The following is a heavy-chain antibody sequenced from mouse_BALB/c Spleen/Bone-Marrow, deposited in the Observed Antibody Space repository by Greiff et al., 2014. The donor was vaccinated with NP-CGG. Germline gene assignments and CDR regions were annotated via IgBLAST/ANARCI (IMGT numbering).Heavy chain of an antibody. J-gene: IGHJ4*01. CDR3: AREKYGNYYAMDY. CDR2: IWGDGTT. V-gene: IGHV2-6-7*01. D-gene: IGHD2-10*02. Sequence: QVQLKESGPGLVAPSQSLSITCTVSGVSLTGFGINWIRQPPGKGLEWLGMIWGDGTTDYNSALKSRLSINKDNSKSQVFLKMNSLQAGDTARYYCAREKYGNYYAMDYWGQGTSVTVSS. CDR1: GVSLTGFG.